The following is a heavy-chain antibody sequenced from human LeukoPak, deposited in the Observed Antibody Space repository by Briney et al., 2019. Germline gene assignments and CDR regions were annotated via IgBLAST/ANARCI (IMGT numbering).Heavy chain of an antibody. CDR3: ARQARRNYYDSSGIDY. CDR2: IYPGDSDT. J-gene: IGHJ4*02. V-gene: IGHV5-51*01. D-gene: IGHD3-22*01. Sequence: GESLKISCEASGHSFTNHWIGWVRQMPGKGLEWMGIIYPGDSDTRYSPSFQGQVTISADKSISTAYLQWSSLKASDTAMYYCARQARRNYYDSSGIDYWGQGTLVTVSS. CDR1: GHSFTNHW.